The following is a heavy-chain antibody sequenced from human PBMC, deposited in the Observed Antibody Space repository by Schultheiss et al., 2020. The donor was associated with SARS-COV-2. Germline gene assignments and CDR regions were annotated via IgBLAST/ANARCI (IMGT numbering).Heavy chain of an antibody. V-gene: IGHV4-59*12. CDR1: GGSISSYY. CDR3: AREGSSTQQQHQPSRYYFDY. Sequence: SETLSLTCTVSGGSISSYYWSWIRQPPGKGLEWIGYIYYSGSTDYNPSLKSRVTISVDTSKNQFSLKLSSVTAADTAVYYCAREGSSTQQQHQPSRYYFDYWGQGTLVTVSS. CDR2: IYYSGST. D-gene: IGHD6-13*01. J-gene: IGHJ4*02.